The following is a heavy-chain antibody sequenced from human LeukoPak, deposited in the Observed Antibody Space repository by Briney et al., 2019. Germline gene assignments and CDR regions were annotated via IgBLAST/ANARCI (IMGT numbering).Heavy chain of an antibody. CDR1: GFTFGDYA. CDR2: IRGKAYGGTT. Sequence: GGSLRLSCTASGFTFGDYAMSWFRQAPGEGLEWVGFIRGKAYGGTTEYAASVKGRFTISRDDSKSIAYLQMNSLKTEDTAVYYCTIDCSSTSCFGHFDYWGQGTLVTVSS. CDR3: TIDCSSTSCFGHFDY. V-gene: IGHV3-49*03. J-gene: IGHJ4*02. D-gene: IGHD2-2*01.